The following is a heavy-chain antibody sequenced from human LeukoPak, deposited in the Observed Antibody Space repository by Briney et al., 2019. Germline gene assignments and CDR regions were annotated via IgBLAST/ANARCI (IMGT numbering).Heavy chain of an antibody. CDR2: IIPIFGTA. CDR1: GGTFSSYA. Sequence: SVKVSCKASGGTFSSYAISWVRQAPGQGLEWMGGIIPIFGTANYAQKFQGRVTITADESTSTVYMELSSLRSEDTAVYYCAGLGTYNYYDSSGYAFDIWGQGTMVTVSS. D-gene: IGHD3-22*01. V-gene: IGHV1-69*01. CDR3: AGLGTYNYYDSSGYAFDI. J-gene: IGHJ3*02.